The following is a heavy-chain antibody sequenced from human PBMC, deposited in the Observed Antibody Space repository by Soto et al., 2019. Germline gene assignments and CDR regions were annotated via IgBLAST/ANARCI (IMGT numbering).Heavy chain of an antibody. CDR3: AKDVFTMVRGVIINYYFDY. CDR1: GFTFSSYA. V-gene: IGHV3-23*01. CDR2: ISGSGGST. J-gene: IGHJ4*02. Sequence: GESLKISCAASGFTFSSYAMSWVRQAPGKGLEWVSAISGSGGSTYYADSVKGRFTISRDNSKNTLYLQMNSLRAEDTAVYYCAKDVFTMVRGVIINYYFDYWGQGTLVTVSS. D-gene: IGHD3-10*01.